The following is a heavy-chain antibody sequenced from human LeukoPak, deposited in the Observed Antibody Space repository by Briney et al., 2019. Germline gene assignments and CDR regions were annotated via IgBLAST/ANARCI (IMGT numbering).Heavy chain of an antibody. J-gene: IGHJ3*02. CDR3: AKDRYYHSSGYPDAFDI. CDR1: GFTFSDYY. CDR2: ISGSGGST. D-gene: IGHD3-22*01. Sequence: GGSLRLSCAASGFTFSDYYMSWIRQAPGKGLEWVSAISGSGGSTYYADSVKGRFTISRDNPKNTLYLQMNSLRAEDTAVYYCAKDRYYHSSGYPDAFDIWGQGTMVTVSS. V-gene: IGHV3-23*01.